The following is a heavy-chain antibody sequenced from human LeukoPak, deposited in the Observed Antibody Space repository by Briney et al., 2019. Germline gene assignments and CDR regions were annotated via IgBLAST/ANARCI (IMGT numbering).Heavy chain of an antibody. CDR2: IYDRGPA. CDR3: ARSRQASGLLSS. V-gene: IGHV4-30-2*06. CDR1: GGAIASGGYS. Sequence: PSETLSLTCTVSGGAIASGGYSWNWIRQSPGKGREWIGCIYDRGPAYYNPSLKSRFTISVDRPKNQFFLNVASLTAADTAVYYCARSRQASGLLSSWGQGTPVVVSS. J-gene: IGHJ5*02. D-gene: IGHD3-10*01.